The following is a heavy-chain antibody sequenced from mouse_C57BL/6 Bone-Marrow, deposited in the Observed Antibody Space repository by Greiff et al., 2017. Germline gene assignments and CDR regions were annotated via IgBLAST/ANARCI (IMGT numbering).Heavy chain of an antibody. Sequence: VQLKESGAELVRPGASVKLSCTASGFNIKDDYMHWVKQRPEQGLEWIGWIDPENGDTEYASKFQGKATITADTSSNTAYLQLSSLTSEDTAVDYCTTPYYIYAMDYWGQGTSVTVSS. J-gene: IGHJ4*01. D-gene: IGHD2-12*01. CDR2: IDPENGDT. CDR1: GFNIKDDY. V-gene: IGHV14-4*01. CDR3: TTPYYIYAMDY.